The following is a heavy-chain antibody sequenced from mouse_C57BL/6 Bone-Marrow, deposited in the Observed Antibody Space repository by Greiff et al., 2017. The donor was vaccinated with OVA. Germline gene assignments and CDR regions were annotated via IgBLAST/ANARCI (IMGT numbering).Heavy chain of an antibody. CDR2: ISYDGSN. CDR3: ARDDYDSLDY. V-gene: IGHV3-6*01. Sequence: EVQLQESGPGLVKPSQSLSLTCSVTGYSITSGYYWHWIRQFPGNKLEWMGYISYDGSNNYNPSLKNRISITRDTSKNQFFLKLNSVTTEDTATYYCARDDYDSLDYWGQGTTLTVSA. D-gene: IGHD2-4*01. CDR1: GYSITSGYY. J-gene: IGHJ2*01.